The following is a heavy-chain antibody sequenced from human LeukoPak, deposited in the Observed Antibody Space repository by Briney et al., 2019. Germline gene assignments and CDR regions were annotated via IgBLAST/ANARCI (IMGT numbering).Heavy chain of an antibody. V-gene: IGHV1-24*01. Sequence: ASVKVSCKVSGYTLTELSMHWVRQAPGKGLEWMGGFDPEDGETIYAQKFQGAVTMTEDTSTDTAYMELSSLRSEDTAVYYCATDAPNRERELHYWGQGTLVTVSS. CDR2: FDPEDGET. D-gene: IGHD1-26*01. CDR3: ATDAPNRERELHY. CDR1: GYTLTELS. J-gene: IGHJ4*02.